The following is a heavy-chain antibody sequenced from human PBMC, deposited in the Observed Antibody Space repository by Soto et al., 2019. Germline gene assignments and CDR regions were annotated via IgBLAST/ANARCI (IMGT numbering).Heavy chain of an antibody. D-gene: IGHD3-22*01. CDR2: ISYDGINK. Sequence: QVQLVESGGAVVQPGRSLRLSCAASGFTFSTYAFHWVRQAPGKGLEWVAIISYDGINKYYTDSVRGRFSISRDNSKNTLYLQMNGLRAEDTAVYYCAREGKEDSTGYHYEGAFDYWGQGTLVTVSS. CDR3: AREGKEDSTGYHYEGAFDY. J-gene: IGHJ4*02. V-gene: IGHV3-30-3*01. CDR1: GFTFSTYA.